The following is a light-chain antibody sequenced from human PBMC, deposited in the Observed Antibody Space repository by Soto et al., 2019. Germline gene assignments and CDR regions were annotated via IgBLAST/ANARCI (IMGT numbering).Light chain of an antibody. CDR1: SNDVGGYNF. V-gene: IGLV2-14*01. CDR2: EVT. J-gene: IGLJ2*01. Sequence: QSALTQPASVSGSPGQSITISCTGSSNDVGGYNFVSWYQQHPGKAPKLLIYEVTNRPSGISDRFSGSRSGNTASLTSSGLQPEDEADYYCASYTSTNSLIFGGGTKLTVL. CDR3: ASYTSTNSLI.